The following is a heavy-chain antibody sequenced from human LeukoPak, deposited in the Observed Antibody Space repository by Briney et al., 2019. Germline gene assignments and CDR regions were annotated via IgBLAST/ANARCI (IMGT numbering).Heavy chain of an antibody. V-gene: IGHV4-34*01. Sequence: SETLSLTCAVYGGSFSGYYWSWIRQPPGKGLEWIGEINHSGSTNYNPSLKSRVTISVDTSKNQFSLKLSSVTAADTAVYYCARGSRITMVRGVIIRTTTHYYYMDVWGKGTTVTVSS. D-gene: IGHD3-10*01. J-gene: IGHJ6*03. CDR3: ARGSRITMVRGVIIRTTTHYYYMDV. CDR1: GGSFSGYY. CDR2: INHSGST.